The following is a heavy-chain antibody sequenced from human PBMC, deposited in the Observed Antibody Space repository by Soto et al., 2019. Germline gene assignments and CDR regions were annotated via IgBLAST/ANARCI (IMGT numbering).Heavy chain of an antibody. CDR1: GGSFSGYY. Sequence: SETLSLTCAVYGGSFSGYYWSWIRQPPGKGLEWIGEINHSGSTNYNPSLKSRVTISVDTSKNQFSLKLSSVAAADTAVYYCARGHYYYYGMDVWGQGTTVTVSS. V-gene: IGHV4-34*01. CDR2: INHSGST. J-gene: IGHJ6*02. CDR3: ARGHYYYYGMDV.